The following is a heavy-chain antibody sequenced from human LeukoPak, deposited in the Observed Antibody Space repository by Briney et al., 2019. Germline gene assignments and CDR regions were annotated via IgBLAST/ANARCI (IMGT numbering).Heavy chain of an antibody. CDR2: IYYSGST. Sequence: PSETLSLTCTVSGGSISIYYWSWIRQPPGKGLEWIGYIYYSGSTNYNPSLKSRVTISVDTSKNQFSLKLSSVTAADTAVYYCARVPAARNWFDPWGQGTLVTVSS. CDR1: GGSISIYY. CDR3: ARVPAARNWFDP. J-gene: IGHJ5*02. D-gene: IGHD2-2*01. V-gene: IGHV4-59*12.